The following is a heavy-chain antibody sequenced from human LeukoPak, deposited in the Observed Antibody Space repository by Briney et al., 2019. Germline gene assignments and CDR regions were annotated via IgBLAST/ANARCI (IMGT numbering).Heavy chain of an antibody. CDR3: ARDLQADCSGGSSYSSGYYYYGMDV. D-gene: IGHD2-15*01. CDR1: GYTFTGYY. Sequence: ASVKVSCKASGYTFTGYYMHWVRQAPGQGLEWMGWINPNSGGTNYAQKFQGRVTMTRDTSISTAYMELSRLRSDDTAVYYCARDLQADCSGGSSYSSGYYYYGMDVWGQGTTVTVSS. J-gene: IGHJ6*02. CDR2: INPNSGGT. V-gene: IGHV1-2*02.